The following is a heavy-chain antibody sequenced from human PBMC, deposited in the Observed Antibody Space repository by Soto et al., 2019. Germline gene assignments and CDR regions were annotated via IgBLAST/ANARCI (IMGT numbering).Heavy chain of an antibody. CDR2: IYHSGST. Sequence: QVQLQESVPGLVKPSGTLSLTCAVSRGSISSSNWWSWVRQPPGKGLEWIGEIYHSGSTHYNPSLKSRVTISVDKSTNHFSLKLSSVTAADAALYYCAREGIAAAVRSCGFDPWGQGTLVTVSS. CDR1: RGSISSSNW. D-gene: IGHD6-13*01. CDR3: AREGIAAAVRSCGFDP. J-gene: IGHJ5*02. V-gene: IGHV4-4*02.